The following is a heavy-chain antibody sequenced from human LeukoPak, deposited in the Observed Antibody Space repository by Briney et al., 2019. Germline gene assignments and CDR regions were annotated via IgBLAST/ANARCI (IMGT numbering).Heavy chain of an antibody. CDR1: GGSISSNNYY. V-gene: IGHV4-39*01. Sequence: SETLSLTCTVSGGSISSNNYYWGWIRQPPRRGLEWLGSIYYSGSTYYNPSLKSRVTISVDTSKNQFSLKLSSVTAAYTAVYYCARSNSYVNWFDPWGQGTLVTVSS. J-gene: IGHJ5*02. D-gene: IGHD4-23*01. CDR3: ARSNSYVNWFDP. CDR2: IYYSGST.